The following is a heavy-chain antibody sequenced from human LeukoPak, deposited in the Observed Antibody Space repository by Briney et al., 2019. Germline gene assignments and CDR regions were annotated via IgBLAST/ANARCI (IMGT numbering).Heavy chain of an antibody. J-gene: IGHJ5*02. CDR3: ARGQWFGELLFQPPRWFDP. Sequence: PGRSLRLSCAASGFTFSSYAMHWVCQAPGKGLEWVAVISYDGSNKYYADSVKGRFTISRDNSKNTLYLQMNSLRAEDTAVYYCARGQWFGELLFQPPRWFDPWGQGTLVTVSS. D-gene: IGHD3-10*01. V-gene: IGHV3-30-3*01. CDR1: GFTFSSYA. CDR2: ISYDGSNK.